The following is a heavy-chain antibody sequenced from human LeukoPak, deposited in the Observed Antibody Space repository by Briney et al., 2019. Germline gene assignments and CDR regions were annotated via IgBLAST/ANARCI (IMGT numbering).Heavy chain of an antibody. J-gene: IGHJ2*01. CDR2: TYYRSKWFN. D-gene: IGHD6-13*01. Sequence: SQTLSLTCAICGYSVPSNSAAWNWIRQSPSRGLEGRGRTYYRSKWFNDYAISVRSRITINPDASKNQVALQLNCVNPEDTAVSYRARDRDIAAAGYFGLWGRGTLVTASS. CDR1: GYSVPSNSAA. CDR3: ARDRDIAAAGYFGL. V-gene: IGHV6-1*01.